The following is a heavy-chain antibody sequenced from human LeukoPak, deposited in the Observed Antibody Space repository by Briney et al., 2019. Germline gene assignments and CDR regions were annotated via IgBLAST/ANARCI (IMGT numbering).Heavy chain of an antibody. CDR1: GGSINHFY. V-gene: IGHV4-59*01. J-gene: IGHJ4*02. CDR3: ARERRVVGAPHFDS. CDR2: IYHSGTT. Sequence: SETLSLTCNVSGGSINHFYWRWIRQPPGKGLEWIGYIYHSGTTNYSPSLKSRVTMSLDTSTSQCSLKVNSVTAADTAVYYCARERRVVGAPHFDSWGQGTLVTVSS. D-gene: IGHD1-26*01.